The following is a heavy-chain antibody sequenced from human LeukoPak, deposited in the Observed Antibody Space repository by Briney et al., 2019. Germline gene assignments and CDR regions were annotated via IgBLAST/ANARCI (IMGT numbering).Heavy chain of an antibody. V-gene: IGHV3-7*01. CDR1: GFTFSSHW. D-gene: IGHD3-10*01. Sequence: PGGSLRLSCAASGFTFSSHWMSWVRQAPGKGLEWVANIKQDGSETYYMDSVKGRFTISRDNAKNSLYLQMNSLRAEDTAVYFCARGSRYYYYMDVWGKATTVTVSS. J-gene: IGHJ6*03. CDR3: ARGSRYYYYMDV. CDR2: IKQDGSET.